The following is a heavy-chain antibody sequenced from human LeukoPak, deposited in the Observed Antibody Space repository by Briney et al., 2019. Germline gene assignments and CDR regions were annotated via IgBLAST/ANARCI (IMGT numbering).Heavy chain of an antibody. CDR2: LDYSGST. D-gene: IGHD3-16*01. CDR3: ARSQDYYEFDY. CDR1: GGSISSSSYY. J-gene: IGHJ4*02. Sequence: SETLSLTCTVSGGSISSSSYYWGWIRQPPGKGLEWIGSLDYSGSTYYNPSLQSRVTRSVDTSKNQSSLRLSSVTAADTAVYYCARSQDYYEFDYWGQGSLVTVSS. V-gene: IGHV4-39*01.